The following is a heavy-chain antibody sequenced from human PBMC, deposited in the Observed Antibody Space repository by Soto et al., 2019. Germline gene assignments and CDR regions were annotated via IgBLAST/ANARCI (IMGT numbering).Heavy chain of an antibody. D-gene: IGHD2-8*01. CDR2: VSLTGDRT. V-gene: IGHV3-23*01. CDR3: ARGGGYCTPTSCAIDS. J-gene: IGHJ4*02. Sequence: PGGSLRLSCVASRFDFSSYEMSWVRQAAGKGLEWVSRVSLTGDRTNYAGSVKGRFTVSRDNFKNALYLEMDSLRPDDTAIYYCARGGGYCTPTSCAIDSWGRGPPVTVSS. CDR1: RFDFSSYE.